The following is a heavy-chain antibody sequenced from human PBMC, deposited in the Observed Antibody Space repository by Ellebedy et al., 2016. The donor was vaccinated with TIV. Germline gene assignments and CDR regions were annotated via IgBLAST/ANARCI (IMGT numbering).Heavy chain of an antibody. CDR2: ISYSYSGTT. Sequence: SETLSLTXAVSGASISSSSDFWGWIRQPPGKGLEWLGSISYSYSGTTYYNPSLRGRVTISIDTSKNHVSLKLSSVTAADTAVYFCAKLRCSGGSCYSWAYDVWGRGTLVAVSS. D-gene: IGHD2-15*01. CDR1: GASISSSSDF. CDR3: AKLRCSGGSCYSWAYDV. J-gene: IGHJ2*01. V-gene: IGHV4-39*02.